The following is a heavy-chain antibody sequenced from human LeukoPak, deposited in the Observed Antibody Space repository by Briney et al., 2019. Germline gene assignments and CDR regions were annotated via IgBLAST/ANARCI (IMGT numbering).Heavy chain of an antibody. CDR2: MNPNSGNT. CDR3: ARGVNTYLWFGGDYMDV. D-gene: IGHD3-16*01. Sequence: ASVRVSCKASGYTFTSYDINWVRQATGQGLEWMGWMNPNSGNTGYAQKFQGRVTITRNTSISTAYMELSSLRSEDTAVYYCARGVNTYLWFGGDYMDVWGKGSTVIVSS. J-gene: IGHJ6*03. V-gene: IGHV1-8*03. CDR1: GYTFTSYD.